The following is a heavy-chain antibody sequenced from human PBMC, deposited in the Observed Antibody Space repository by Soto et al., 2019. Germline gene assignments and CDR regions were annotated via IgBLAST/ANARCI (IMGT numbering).Heavy chain of an antibody. D-gene: IGHD3-3*01. V-gene: IGHV5-51*01. J-gene: IGHJ6*03. CDR1: GYSFTSYW. CDR2: IYPGDSTT. Sequence: HGESLKISCKGSGYSFTSYWIGWVRQMPGKGLKWMGSIYPGDSTTRYSPSFQGQVTISADKSISTAYLQWSSLKASDTAMYYCAILRNDFWSGYSIYYYYKDFWGKGTTVTVSS. CDR3: AILRNDFWSGYSIYYYYKDF.